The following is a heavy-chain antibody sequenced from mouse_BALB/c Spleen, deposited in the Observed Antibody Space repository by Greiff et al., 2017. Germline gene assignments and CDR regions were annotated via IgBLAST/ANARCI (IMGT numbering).Heavy chain of an antibody. V-gene: IGHV1S137*01. D-gene: IGHD1-1*01. J-gene: IGHJ4*01. Sequence: QVQLQQSGAELVRPGVSVKISCKGSGYTFTDYAMHWVKQSHAKSLEWIGVISTYYGDASYNQKFKGKATMTVDKSSSTAYMELARLTSEDSAIYYCASPYGRGYAMDYWGQGTSVTVSS. CDR2: ISTYYGDA. CDR3: ASPYGRGYAMDY. CDR1: GYTFTDYA.